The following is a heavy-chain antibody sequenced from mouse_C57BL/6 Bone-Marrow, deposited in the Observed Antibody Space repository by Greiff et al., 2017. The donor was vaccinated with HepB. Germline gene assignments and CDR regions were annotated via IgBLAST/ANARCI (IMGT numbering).Heavy chain of an antibody. CDR3: ARPSYGSGYFDV. Sequence: VQLQQSGPVLVKPGASVKMSCKASGYTFTDYYMNWVKQSHGKSLEWIGVINPYNGGTSYNQKFKGKATLTVDKSSSTAYMELNSLTSEDSAVYDCARPSYGSGYFDVWGTGTTVTVSS. V-gene: IGHV1-19*01. CDR1: GYTFTDYY. CDR2: INPYNGGT. D-gene: IGHD1-1*01. J-gene: IGHJ1*03.